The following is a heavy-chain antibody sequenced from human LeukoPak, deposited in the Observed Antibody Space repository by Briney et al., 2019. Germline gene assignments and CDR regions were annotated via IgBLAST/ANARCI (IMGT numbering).Heavy chain of an antibody. D-gene: IGHD3-10*01. J-gene: IGHJ4*02. CDR3: AIYGTGYYGSGSYYNESPFDY. CDR2: ISGSGGST. V-gene: IGHV3-23*01. CDR1: GFTLSSYA. Sequence: GGSLRLYCAASGFTLSSYAMSWVRQAPGKGLEWVSAISGSGGSTYYADSVKGRFTISRDNSKNTLYLQMNSLRAEDTAVYYCAIYGTGYYGSGSYYNESPFDYWGQGTLVTVSS.